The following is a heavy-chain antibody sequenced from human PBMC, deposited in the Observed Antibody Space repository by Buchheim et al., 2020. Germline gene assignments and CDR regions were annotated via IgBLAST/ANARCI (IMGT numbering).Heavy chain of an antibody. CDR1: GFTFGTYA. D-gene: IGHD7-27*01. J-gene: IGHJ4*02. CDR3: AKGSANWDLGILDY. V-gene: IGHV3-23*01. Sequence: EVQLLESGGGLVQPGGSLRLSCAASGFTFGTYAMTWVRQAPGKGLEWVSTISGNGGNIDYADSVRGRFTISRDNSKSTLYLQMNALRVEDTAVYYCAKGSANWDLGILDYWGQGTL. CDR2: ISGNGGNI.